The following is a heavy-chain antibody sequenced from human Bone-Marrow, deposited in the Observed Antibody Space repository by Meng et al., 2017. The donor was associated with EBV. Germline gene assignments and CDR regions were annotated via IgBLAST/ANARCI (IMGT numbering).Heavy chain of an antibody. D-gene: IGHD3-3*01. CDR2: IGTAGDT. J-gene: IGHJ5*02. CDR3: VRSFYDEYPA. V-gene: IGHV3-13*01. CDR1: GFTFSSYS. Sequence: PVESGVGPVKPGGSLRLSCAASGFTFSSYSMNWVRQAPGKGLEWVSGIGTAGDTYSPDSMKGRFTISREDANNSLYLQMNSLRVGDTAMYYCVRSFYDEYPAWGQGTLVTVSS.